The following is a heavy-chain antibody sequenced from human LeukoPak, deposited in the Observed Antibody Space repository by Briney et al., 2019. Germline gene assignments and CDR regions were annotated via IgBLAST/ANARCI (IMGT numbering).Heavy chain of an antibody. CDR2: IYYSGST. CDR1: GGSISSSSYY. Sequence: RPSETLSLTCTVSGGSISSSSYYWGEIRQPPGKGLQWIGSIYYSGSTYYNPSLKSRVTISVDTSKNQFSLKLSSVTAADTAVYYCARRASGAYGDFYWGQGTLVTVSS. V-gene: IGHV4-39*01. D-gene: IGHD4-17*01. J-gene: IGHJ4*02. CDR3: ARRASGAYGDFY.